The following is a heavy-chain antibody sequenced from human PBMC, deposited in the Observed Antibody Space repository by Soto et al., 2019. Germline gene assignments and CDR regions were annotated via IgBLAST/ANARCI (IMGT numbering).Heavy chain of an antibody. Sequence: GESLKISCKGFGYSFSSYWISWVRQMPGKGLEWMGRIDPSDAYTNYSPSFQGHVTISTDKSISTAYLRWSSLRASDTAMYYCARRYCGSTSCPSNYYAMDVWGQGTTVTVSS. CDR1: GYSFSSYW. V-gene: IGHV5-10-1*01. CDR3: ARRYCGSTSCPSNYYAMDV. CDR2: IDPSDAYT. D-gene: IGHD2-2*01. J-gene: IGHJ6*02.